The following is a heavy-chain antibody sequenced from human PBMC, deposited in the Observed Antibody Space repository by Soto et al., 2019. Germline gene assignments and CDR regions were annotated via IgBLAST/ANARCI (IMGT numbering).Heavy chain of an antibody. V-gene: IGHV4-39*07. CDR2: IDRSGRT. J-gene: IGHJ4*02. Sequence: SETLSLTCTVSGGSISSSSYYWNWIRQTPGKGLEWIGEIDRSGRTKYNPSLKSRVAISVDTSKNQFSLKVTSMTAADTAVYYCALWGSYRSFDNWGQGTLVTVSS. CDR1: GGSISSSSYY. CDR3: ALWGSYRSFDN. D-gene: IGHD3-16*02.